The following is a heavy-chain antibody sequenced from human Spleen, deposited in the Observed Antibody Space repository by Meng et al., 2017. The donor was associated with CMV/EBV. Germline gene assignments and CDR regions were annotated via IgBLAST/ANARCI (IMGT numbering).Heavy chain of an antibody. CDR1: GGSFSGYY. CDR2: INHSGST. CDR3: ARAPSHGNWFDP. V-gene: IGHV4-34*01. J-gene: IGHJ5*02. Sequence: GQLKQWGAGLLEPSETLSLPCAVYGGSFSGYYWSWIRQPPGKGLEWIGEINHSGSTNYNPSLKSRVTISVDTSKNQFSLKLSSVTAADTAVYYCARAPSHGNWFDPWGQGTLVTVSS.